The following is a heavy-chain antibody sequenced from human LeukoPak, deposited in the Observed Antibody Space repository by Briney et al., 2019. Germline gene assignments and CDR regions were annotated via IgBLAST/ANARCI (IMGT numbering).Heavy chain of an antibody. V-gene: IGHV4-39*07. J-gene: IGHJ4*02. CDR3: ARDRDGNFDY. CDR2: TYYSGST. Sequence: PSETLSLTCTVSGGSISSSSYYWGWIRQPPGKGLEWIGSTYYSGSTYYNPSLKSRVTISVDTSKNQFSLKLSSVTAADTAVYYCARDRDGNFDYWGQGTLVTVSS. D-gene: IGHD1-1*01. CDR1: GGSISSSSYY.